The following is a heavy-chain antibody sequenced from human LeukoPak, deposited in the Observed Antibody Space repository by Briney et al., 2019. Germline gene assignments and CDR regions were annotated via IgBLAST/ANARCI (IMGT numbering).Heavy chain of an antibody. J-gene: IGHJ6*03. CDR3: ARDLEGYSSSSGGYYYYYMDV. Sequence: GGSLRLSCAASGFSFSSYSMNWVRQAPGKGLEWVSSISSSSSYIYYADSVKGRFTISRDNAKNSLYLQMNSLRAEDTAVYYCARDLEGYSSSSGGYYYYYMDVWGKGTTVTVSS. CDR2: ISSSSSYI. V-gene: IGHV3-21*01. CDR1: GFSFSSYS. D-gene: IGHD6-6*01.